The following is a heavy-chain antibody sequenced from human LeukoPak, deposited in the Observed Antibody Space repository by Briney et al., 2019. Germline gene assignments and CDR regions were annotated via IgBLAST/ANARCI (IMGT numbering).Heavy chain of an antibody. CDR3: GRDPPGSRIIMAAFDY. CDR1: GFTFSSYS. Sequence: PGGSLRLSCAASGFTFSSYSMNWVRQAPGKGLEWVSNISSSSSTIYYADSVKGRFTISRDNAKNSLYLQMNSLRAEDTAVYYCGRDPPGSRIIMAAFDYSGQGTLVTVSS. V-gene: IGHV3-48*04. J-gene: IGHJ4*02. CDR2: ISSSSSTI. D-gene: IGHD3-10*01.